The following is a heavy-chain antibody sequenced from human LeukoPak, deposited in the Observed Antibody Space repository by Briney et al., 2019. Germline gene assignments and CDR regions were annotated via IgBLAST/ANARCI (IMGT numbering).Heavy chain of an antibody. CDR2: IYYTGST. Sequence: SETLSLTCTVSGGSVSSGSYYWSWIRQPPGKGLEWIGYIYYTGSTNYNPSLKSRVTISIDTSKNQFSLKLSSVTAAYTAVYYCARGVPYWGQGTLVTVSS. J-gene: IGHJ4*02. V-gene: IGHV4-61*01. D-gene: IGHD3-10*01. CDR3: ARGVPY. CDR1: GGSVSSGSYY.